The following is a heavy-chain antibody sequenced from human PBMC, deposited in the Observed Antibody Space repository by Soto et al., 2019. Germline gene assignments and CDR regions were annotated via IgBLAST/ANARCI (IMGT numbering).Heavy chain of an antibody. J-gene: IGHJ4*02. CDR1: GFIFSSYS. CDR2: IGSGASTI. Sequence: EVQLVESGGGLVHPGGSLRLSCAASGFIFSSYSMNWVRQAPGKGLEWVSYIGSGASTIYYADSVKGRFTISRDNAKNSLSLQMNSLRAEDTAVYYCVRDGGYSDYGEGFFDYWGQGTLVTVSS. CDR3: VRDGGYSDYGEGFFDY. V-gene: IGHV3-48*01. D-gene: IGHD4-17*01.